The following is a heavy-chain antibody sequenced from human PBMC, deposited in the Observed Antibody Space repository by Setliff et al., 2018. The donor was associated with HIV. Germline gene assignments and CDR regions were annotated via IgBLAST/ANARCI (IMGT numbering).Heavy chain of an antibody. J-gene: IGHJ4*02. CDR1: GGSVSSGSYY. Sequence: SETLSLTCSVSGGSVSSGSYYWGWIRQPPGKGLEWIGSLYFTGSTYYNPSLKSRVTISVDTSKNQFSLKLSSVTAADTAVYYCAAGLHYYDSTGYPLTFDYWGQGALVTVSS. CDR2: LYFTGST. CDR3: AAGLHYYDSTGYPLTFDY. D-gene: IGHD3-22*01. V-gene: IGHV4-39*01.